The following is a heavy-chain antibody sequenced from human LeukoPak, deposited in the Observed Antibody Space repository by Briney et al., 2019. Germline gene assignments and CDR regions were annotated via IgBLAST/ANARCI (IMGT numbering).Heavy chain of an antibody. D-gene: IGHD3-3*01. CDR3: ARGSVLGDFWSRGMDV. J-gene: IGHJ6*02. Sequence: GGSLRLSCAASEFTFSSYSMNWVRQAPGKGLEWVSYITNSGNSKSYADSVKGRFTISRDNSKNTLYLQMNSLRSDDTAVYYCARGSVLGDFWSRGMDVWGQGTTVTVSS. V-gene: IGHV3-48*01. CDR2: ITNSGNSK. CDR1: EFTFSSYS.